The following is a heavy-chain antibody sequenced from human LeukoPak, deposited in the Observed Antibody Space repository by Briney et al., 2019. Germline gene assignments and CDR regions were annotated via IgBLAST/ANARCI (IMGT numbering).Heavy chain of an antibody. CDR2: INPHSGCP. CDR1: GYPFTDYY. V-gene: IGHV1-2*02. D-gene: IGHD6-13*01. Sequence: ASVKVSCKTAGYPFTDYYLHWLRQAPGQGLEWMGWINPHSGCPKYAQKFLARVTMNRDTSINTAYMELTGLKSDDTAFYYCARVSRRGLSAAGTWDLDVWGRGTLVTVSS. CDR3: ARVSRRGLSAAGTWDLDV. J-gene: IGHJ2*01.